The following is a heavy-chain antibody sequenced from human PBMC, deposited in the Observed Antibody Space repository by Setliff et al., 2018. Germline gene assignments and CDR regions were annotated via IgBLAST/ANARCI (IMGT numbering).Heavy chain of an antibody. V-gene: IGHV1-69*10. CDR2: IIPTLGIA. Sequence: SVKVSCKASGGTFSSYAISWVRQAPGRGLEWMGGIIPTLGIANYAQKFQGRVTITADKSTSTAYMELSSLRSEDTAVYYCAKTYSGYDKYYGMDVWGQGTTVTVSS. D-gene: IGHD5-12*01. CDR1: GGTFSSYA. CDR3: AKTYSGYDKYYGMDV. J-gene: IGHJ6*02.